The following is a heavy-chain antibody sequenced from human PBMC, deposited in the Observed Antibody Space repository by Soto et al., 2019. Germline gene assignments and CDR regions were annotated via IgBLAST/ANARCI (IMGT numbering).Heavy chain of an antibody. J-gene: IGHJ4*02. CDR1: GYSFISYA. Sequence: QVQLVQSGAEVKKPGASVKVSCKASGYSFISYAITWVRQAPGQGLEWMGWISAYNGDTNYAQKLQGRVTMTTDTSTSTAYLELRSLRSDDTALYYCAREMISATFFDYWGQGTLVTVSS. V-gene: IGHV1-18*01. CDR3: AREMISATFFDY. D-gene: IGHD3-22*01. CDR2: ISAYNGDT.